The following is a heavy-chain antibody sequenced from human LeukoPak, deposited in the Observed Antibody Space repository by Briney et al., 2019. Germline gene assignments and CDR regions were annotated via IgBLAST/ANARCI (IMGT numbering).Heavy chain of an antibody. Sequence: AGRSLRLSCAASGLTFSGFGVHWVRQASGKGLEWVGRIAGKADNYVTLYAASVKGRFTVSRDDSQNTAYLQMTSLKTEDTAVYYCTSHAFGGGDCYSNWGQGTLVTVSS. V-gene: IGHV3-73*01. CDR2: IAGKADNYVT. CDR3: TSHAFGGGDCYSN. D-gene: IGHD2-21*02. CDR1: GLTFSGFG. J-gene: IGHJ4*02.